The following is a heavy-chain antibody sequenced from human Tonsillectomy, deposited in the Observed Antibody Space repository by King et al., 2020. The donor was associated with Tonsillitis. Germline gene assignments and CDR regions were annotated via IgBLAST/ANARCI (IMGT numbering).Heavy chain of an antibody. D-gene: IGHD4-23*01. CDR2: IYPGDSDT. V-gene: IGHV5-51*01. Sequence: VQLVESGAEVKKPGESLKISCQGSRYTFTSYWIGWVRQMPGKRLEWMGIIYPGDSDTRYSPSFQGQVTISADESISTAYLQWSSLKASDTAMYYCARHRASGGKSEGGYDYWGQGTLVTVSS. J-gene: IGHJ4*02. CDR3: ARHRASGGKSEGGYDY. CDR1: RYTFTSYW.